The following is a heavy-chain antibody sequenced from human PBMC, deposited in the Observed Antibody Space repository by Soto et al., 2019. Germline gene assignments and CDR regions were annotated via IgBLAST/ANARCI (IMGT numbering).Heavy chain of an antibody. V-gene: IGHV3-33*01. J-gene: IGHJ4*02. D-gene: IGHD3-3*01. Sequence: PGGSLRLTCAAPEPIFRGYGMHWVRQAPCKGLEWVALIRFDGSNIKYADAVMCRFTISRDNSKNMLYLEMNSLRVEDTALYYFARDGSGSVAFWGLLDYWGQGTQVTVTS. CDR2: IRFDGSNI. CDR3: ARDGSGSVAFWGLLDY. CDR1: EPIFRGYG.